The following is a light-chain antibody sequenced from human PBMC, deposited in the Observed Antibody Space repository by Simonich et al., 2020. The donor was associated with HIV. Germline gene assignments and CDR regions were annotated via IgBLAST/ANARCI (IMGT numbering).Light chain of an antibody. CDR2: TNN. Sequence: QSVLTQPPSASGTPGQRVTISCSGSSSNIGSNYVYWYQQLPGTAPKLLIYTNNPRPSGVPDRFAGSKSATSASLAISGLRSEDEADYYCAVWDDSLSGPVFGGGTKLTVL. J-gene: IGLJ3*02. CDR3: AVWDDSLSGPV. CDR1: SSNIGSNY. V-gene: IGLV1-47*01.